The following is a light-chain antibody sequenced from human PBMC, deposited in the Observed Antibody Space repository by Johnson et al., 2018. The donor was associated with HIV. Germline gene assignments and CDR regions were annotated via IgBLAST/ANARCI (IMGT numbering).Light chain of an antibody. CDR2: DNN. CDR1: SSNIGNSY. CDR3: GTWDSSLSQGV. J-gene: IGLJ1*01. Sequence: QSVLTQPPSVSAAPGQKVTISCSGSSSNIGNSYVSWYQQLPGTAPKLLIYDNNKRPSGIPDRFSGSKSGTSATLGITRLQTGDEADYYCGTWDSSLSQGVFGTGTKVTVL. V-gene: IGLV1-51*01.